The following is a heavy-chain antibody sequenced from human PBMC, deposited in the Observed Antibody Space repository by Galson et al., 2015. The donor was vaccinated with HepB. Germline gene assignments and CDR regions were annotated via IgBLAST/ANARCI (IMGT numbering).Heavy chain of an antibody. CDR2: INGNGAST. Sequence: SLRLSCAASGFTFSTYAIHWVRQAPGKGLEWVAGINGNGASTDYADTVQGRFTISRDKTKNTLYLQMNSVRAEDTAVYYCAKDGAGGGMGGVCYKVGFDYWGQGTLVTVSS. J-gene: IGHJ4*02. V-gene: IGHV3-23*01. CDR1: GFTFSTYA. D-gene: IGHD2-8*02. CDR3: AKDGAGGGMGGVCYKVGFDY.